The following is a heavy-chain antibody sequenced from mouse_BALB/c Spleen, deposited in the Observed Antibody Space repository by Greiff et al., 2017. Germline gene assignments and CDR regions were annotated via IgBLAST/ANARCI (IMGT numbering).Heavy chain of an antibody. V-gene: IGHV2-2*02. D-gene: IGHD2-3*01. CDR2: IWSGGST. CDR1: GFSLTSYG. Sequence: QVQLQQSGPSLVQPSQSLSITCTVSGFSLTSYGVHWVRQSPGKGLEWLGVIWSGGSTDYNAAFISRLSISKDNSKSQVFFKMNSLQANGTAIYYCARYDGFAWFADWGQGTLVTVSA. CDR3: ARYDGFAWFAD. J-gene: IGHJ3*01.